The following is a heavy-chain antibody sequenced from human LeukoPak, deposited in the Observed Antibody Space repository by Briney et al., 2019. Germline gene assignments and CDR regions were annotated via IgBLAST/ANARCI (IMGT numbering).Heavy chain of an antibody. D-gene: IGHD5-18*01. CDR2: ISSSSSYI. CDR3: ARDKDTAMVRAFDY. V-gene: IGHV3-21*01. Sequence: GGSPRLPCAASGFTFSSYSMNWVRQAPGKGLEWVSSISSSSSYIYYADSVKGRFTISRDNAKNSLYLQMNSLRAEDTAVYYCARDKDTAMVRAFDYWGQGTLVTVSS. J-gene: IGHJ4*02. CDR1: GFTFSSYS.